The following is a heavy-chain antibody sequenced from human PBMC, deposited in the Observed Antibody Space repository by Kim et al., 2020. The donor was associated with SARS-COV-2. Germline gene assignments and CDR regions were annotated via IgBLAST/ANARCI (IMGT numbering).Heavy chain of an antibody. Sequence: GGSLRLSCAASGFTFSSYGMHWVRQAPGKGLEWVAVISYDGSNKYYADSVKGRFTISRDNSKNTLYLQMNSLRAEDTAVYYCARDRYDYAGDYYYYYGMDVWGQGTTVTVSS. V-gene: IGHV3-33*05. CDR3: ARDRYDYAGDYYYYYGMDV. CDR1: GFTFSSYG. D-gene: IGHD3-16*01. J-gene: IGHJ6*02. CDR2: ISYDGSNK.